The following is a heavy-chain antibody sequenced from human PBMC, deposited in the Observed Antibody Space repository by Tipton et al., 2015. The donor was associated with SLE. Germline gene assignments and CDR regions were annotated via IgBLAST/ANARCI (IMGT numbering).Heavy chain of an antibody. J-gene: IGHJ5*02. CDR3: ARHSPNWFDP. CDR2: INHSGST. V-gene: IGHV4-34*01. Sequence: TLSLTCAVYGWSFSGYYWSCIRQPPGKGLEWIGEINHSGSTNYNPSLKSRVAISVDTSKNHFSLILTSVSAADTAVYYCARHSPNWFDPWGQGMLVTVSS. CDR1: GWSFSGYY.